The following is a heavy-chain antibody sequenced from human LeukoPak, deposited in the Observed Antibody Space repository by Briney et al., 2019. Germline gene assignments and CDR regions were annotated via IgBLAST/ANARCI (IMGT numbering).Heavy chain of an antibody. CDR3: ARSIAVAGTGWFDP. Sequence: ASVKVSCKASGGTFTGYYMHWVRQAPGQGLEWMGWINPNSGGTNYAQKFQGRVTMTRDTSISTAYMELSRLRSDDTAVYYCARSIAVAGTGWFDPWGQGTLVTVSS. V-gene: IGHV1-2*02. D-gene: IGHD6-19*01. CDR2: INPNSGGT. J-gene: IGHJ5*02. CDR1: GGTFTGYY.